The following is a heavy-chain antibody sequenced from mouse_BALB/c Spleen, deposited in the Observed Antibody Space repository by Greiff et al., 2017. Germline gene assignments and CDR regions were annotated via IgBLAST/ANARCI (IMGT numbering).Heavy chain of an antibody. V-gene: IGHV2-2*02. D-gene: IGHD2-14*01. CDR2: IWSGGST. J-gene: IGHJ2*01. CDR3: ARRNRYEGYYFDY. Sequence: QVHVKQSGPGLVQPSQSLSITCTVSGFSLTSYGVHWVRQSPGKGLEWLGVIWSGGSTDYNAAFISRLSISKDNSKSQVFFKMNSLQANDTAIYYCARRNRYEGYYFDYWGQGTTLTVSS. CDR1: GFSLTSYG.